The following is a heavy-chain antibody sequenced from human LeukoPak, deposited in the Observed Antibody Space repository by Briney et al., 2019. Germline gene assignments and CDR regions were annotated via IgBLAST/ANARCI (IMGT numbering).Heavy chain of an antibody. CDR3: VSGSPAGDY. J-gene: IGHJ4*02. Sequence: PGGSLRLSCAASGFTFSSFSMNWVRQAPGKGLEWVSSISSSSRYIYYADSVKGRFTISRDNAKNSLFLQMNSLRAEDTAVCYCVSGSPAGDYWGQGTLVTVSS. V-gene: IGHV3-21*01. CDR2: ISSSSRYI. D-gene: IGHD1-26*01. CDR1: GFTFSSFS.